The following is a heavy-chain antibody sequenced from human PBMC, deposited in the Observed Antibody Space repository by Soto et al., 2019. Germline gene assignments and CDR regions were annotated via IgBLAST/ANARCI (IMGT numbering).Heavy chain of an antibody. CDR1: GVSNSSYY. J-gene: IGHJ6*03. V-gene: IGHV4-59*08. CDR3: ARLGYSSSSWNYYYYYMDV. D-gene: IGHD6-6*01. CDR2: IYYSGST. Sequence: PSETLSLTCTVSGVSNSSYYWSWIRQPPGKGLEWIGYIYYSGSTNYNPSLKSRVTISVDTSKNQFSLKLSSVTAADTAVYYCARLGYSSSSWNYYYYYMDVWGKGTTVTVSS.